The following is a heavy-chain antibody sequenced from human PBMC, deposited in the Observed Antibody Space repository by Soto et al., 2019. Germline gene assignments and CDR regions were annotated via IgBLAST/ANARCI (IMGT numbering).Heavy chain of an antibody. D-gene: IGHD6-19*01. CDR2: ISYDGSNK. J-gene: IGHJ4*02. CDR3: AKGYSSGWFDY. Sequence: QVQLVESGGGVVQPGRSLRLSCAASGFTFSSYGMHWVRQAPGKGLEWVAVISYDGSNKYYADSVKGRFTISRDNSKNTLYLQMNSLRAEDTDVYYCAKGYSSGWFDYWGQGTLVTVSS. CDR1: GFTFSSYG. V-gene: IGHV3-30*18.